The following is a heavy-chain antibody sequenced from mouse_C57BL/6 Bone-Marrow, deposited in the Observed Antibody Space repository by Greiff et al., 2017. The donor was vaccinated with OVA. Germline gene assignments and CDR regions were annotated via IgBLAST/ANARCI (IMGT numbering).Heavy chain of an antibody. J-gene: IGHJ1*03. Sequence: EVQVVESGGGLVKPGGSLKLSCAASGFTFSSYAMSWVRQTPEKRLEWVATISDGGSYTYYPDNVKGRFTISRDNAKNNLYLQMSHLKSEDTAMYYCARSSYWYCDVWGTGTTVTVSS. CDR2: ISDGGSYT. V-gene: IGHV5-4*01. CDR3: ARSSYWYCDV. CDR1: GFTFSSYA.